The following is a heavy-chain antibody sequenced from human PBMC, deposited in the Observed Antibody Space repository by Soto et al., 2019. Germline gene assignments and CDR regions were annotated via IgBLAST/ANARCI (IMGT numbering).Heavy chain of an antibody. J-gene: IGHJ4*02. CDR1: GFTFSSYG. CDR2: ISYDGSNK. D-gene: IGHD6-19*01. V-gene: IGHV3-30*18. CDR3: AKDLRPAVAGTGPYDY. Sequence: GGSLRLSCAASGFTFSSYGMHWVRQAPGKGLEWVAVISYDGSNKYYADSVKGRFTISRDNSKNTLYLQMNSLRAEDTAVYYCAKDLRPAVAGTGPYDYWGQGTLVTVSS.